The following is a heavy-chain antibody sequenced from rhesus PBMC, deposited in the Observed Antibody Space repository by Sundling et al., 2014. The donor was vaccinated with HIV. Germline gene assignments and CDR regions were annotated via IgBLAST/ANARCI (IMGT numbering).Heavy chain of an antibody. J-gene: IGHJ4*01. CDR2: IGGGSGST. CDR3: AKNLVVAFTTIPDS. Sequence: QVQLQESGPGLVKPSETLSLSCTVSGDSISSGYGWSWIRQPSGKGLEWIGYIGGGSGSTDSIPSLMSRVTISKDTSKNQFSLSLRSVTAADTAVYYCAKNLVVAFTTIPDSWGQGVLITVSS. D-gene: IGHD2-27*01. V-gene: IGHV4-127*01. CDR1: GDSISSGYG.